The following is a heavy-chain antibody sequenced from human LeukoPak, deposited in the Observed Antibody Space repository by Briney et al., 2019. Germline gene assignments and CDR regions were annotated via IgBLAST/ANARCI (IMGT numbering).Heavy chain of an antibody. V-gene: IGHV4-39*01. J-gene: IGHJ4*02. CDR2: IYYSGST. Sequence: SETLSLTCTVSGGSIGGTNYYWGWIRQPPGKGLEWIANIYYSGSTYYNPSLKSRVTISVDTSKNQFSLKLSSVTAADTAVYYCARRGMGATTWIYFDYWGQGTLVTVSS. D-gene: IGHD1-26*01. CDR3: ARRGMGATTWIYFDY. CDR1: GGSIGGTNYY.